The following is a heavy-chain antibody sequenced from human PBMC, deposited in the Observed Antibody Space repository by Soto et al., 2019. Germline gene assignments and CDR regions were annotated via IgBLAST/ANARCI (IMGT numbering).Heavy chain of an antibody. J-gene: IGHJ4*02. V-gene: IGHV4-59*08. CDR1: GGSISSYY. D-gene: IGHD2-15*01. Sequence: SETLSLTCTVSGGSISSYYWSWIRQPPGKGLEWVGYIYYSGSTNYNPSLKSRVTISVDTSKNQFSLKLSSVTAADTAVYYCARRYCSGGNCPIDYWGQGTLVTVSS. CDR3: ARRYCSGGNCPIDY. CDR2: IYYSGST.